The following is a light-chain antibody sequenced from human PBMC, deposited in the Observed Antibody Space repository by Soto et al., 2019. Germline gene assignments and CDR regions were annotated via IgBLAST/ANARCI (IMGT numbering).Light chain of an antibody. V-gene: IGKV3-15*01. CDR2: AAS. CDR3: QQYNNWPPWT. Sequence: EIVMTQSPATLSVSPGERATLSCRASQSVSSNLAWYQQKPGQAPRLLIYAASTRATGIPARFSGSGSGTELTLTISSLQSEDFAVYYCQQYNNWPPWTFGQGTKVEIK. CDR1: QSVSSN. J-gene: IGKJ1*01.